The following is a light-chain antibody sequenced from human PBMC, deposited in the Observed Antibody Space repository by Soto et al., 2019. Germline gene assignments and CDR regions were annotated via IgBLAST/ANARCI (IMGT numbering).Light chain of an antibody. CDR2: VVS. CDR1: SSDVGGYNY. V-gene: IGLV2-14*01. J-gene: IGLJ2*01. CDR3: CSYTSFSTVV. Sequence: QSALTQPASVSGSPGQSITISCTGTSSDVGGYNYVSWYQHHPGKAPKLILFVVSDRPSGVSLRFSGSKSGNTASLTISGLQAEDAAEYYCCSYTSFSTVVFGGGTQLTVL.